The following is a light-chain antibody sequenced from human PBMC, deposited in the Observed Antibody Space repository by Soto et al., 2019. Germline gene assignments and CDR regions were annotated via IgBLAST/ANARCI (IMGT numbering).Light chain of an antibody. V-gene: IGKV3-11*01. Sequence: EIVLTQSPATLSLSPGERATLSCSASQSVSSFLAWYQQKPGQAPRLLIYDASNRATGIPARFSGSGSETDFTLTISSLEPEDFAVYYCQHRSNFGPGTKVDIK. CDR1: QSVSSF. J-gene: IGKJ3*01. CDR2: DAS. CDR3: QHRSN.